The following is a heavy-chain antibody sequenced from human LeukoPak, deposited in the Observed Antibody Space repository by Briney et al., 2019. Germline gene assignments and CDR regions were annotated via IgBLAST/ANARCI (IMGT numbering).Heavy chain of an antibody. CDR2: ISYDGSNK. CDR1: GFTFSSYA. J-gene: IGHJ5*02. V-gene: IGHV3-30*04. Sequence: GGSLRLSCAASGFTFSSYAMHWVRQAPGKGLEWVAVISYDGSNKYYADSVKGRFTISRDNSKNTLYLQMNSLRAEDTAVYHCAREGYYYGSGNNWFDPWGQGTLVTVSS. D-gene: IGHD3-10*01. CDR3: AREGYYYGSGNNWFDP.